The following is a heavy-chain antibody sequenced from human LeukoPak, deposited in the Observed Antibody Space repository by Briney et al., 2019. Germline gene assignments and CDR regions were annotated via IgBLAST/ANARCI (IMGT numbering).Heavy chain of an antibody. CDR3: ARFGGSGDTRGFFDN. J-gene: IGHJ4*02. Sequence: SETLSLTCIVSGASISNYYWSWIRQPAGKGPEWIGRIYNGGSTNYNSSLRSRITMSLDTSKNQFSLKLTSVTAADTAVYYCARFGGSGDTRGFFDNWGQGTLVTVSS. CDR1: GASISNYY. CDR2: IYNGGST. V-gene: IGHV4-4*07. D-gene: IGHD2-15*01.